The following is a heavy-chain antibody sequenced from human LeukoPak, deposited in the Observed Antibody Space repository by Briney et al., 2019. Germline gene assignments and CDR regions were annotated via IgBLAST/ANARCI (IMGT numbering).Heavy chain of an antibody. J-gene: IGHJ6*02. V-gene: IGHV3-30*18. CDR2: ISYDGSNK. CDR1: GFTFSSYG. D-gene: IGHD3-10*01. Sequence: GGSLRLSCAASGFTFSSYGMHWVRQAPGKGLEWVAVISYDGSNKYYADSVKGRFTISRDNSKNTLYLQMNSLRAEDTAVYYCAKELVTMVRGKGMDVWGQGTTVTVSS. CDR3: AKELVTMVRGKGMDV.